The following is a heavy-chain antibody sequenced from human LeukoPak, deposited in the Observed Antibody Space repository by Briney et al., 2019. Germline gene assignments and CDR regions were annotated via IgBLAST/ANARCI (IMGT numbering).Heavy chain of an antibody. CDR3: AAGYGSGSYDY. CDR2: IYYRGST. J-gene: IGHJ4*02. Sequence: PSETLSLTCTVSGGSISSYYWSWIRQPRGKELEWIGYIYYRGSTNSNPSLKSRVTISVDTSKNQFSLKLSSVTAADTAVYYCAAGYGSGSYDYWGQGTLVTVSS. V-gene: IGHV4-59*01. CDR1: GGSISSYY. D-gene: IGHD3-10*01.